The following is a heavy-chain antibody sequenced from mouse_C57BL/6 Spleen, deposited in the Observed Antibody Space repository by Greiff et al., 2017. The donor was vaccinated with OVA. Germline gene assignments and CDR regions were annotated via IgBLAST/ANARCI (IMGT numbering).Heavy chain of an antibody. CDR1: GYSFTDYN. CDR3: ARDYNSKRAWFAY. J-gene: IGHJ3*01. Sequence: VQLQQSGPELVKPGASVKISCKASGYSFTDYNMNWVKQSNGKSLEWIGVINPNYGPPSYNQTFKGKATLTVDQSSSTAYMQLNNLTSEDYAVYYGARDYNSKRAWFAYWGQGTLVTVSA. V-gene: IGHV1-39*01. CDR2: INPNYGPP. D-gene: IGHD2-5*01.